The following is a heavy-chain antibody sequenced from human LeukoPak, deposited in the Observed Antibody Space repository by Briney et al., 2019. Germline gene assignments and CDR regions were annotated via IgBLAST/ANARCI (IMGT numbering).Heavy chain of an antibody. CDR2: ISSSGSTI. CDR3: ARDPGWYFDL. V-gene: IGHV3-48*04. Sequence: GGSLRLSCSASGFTFSSYAMSWVRQAPGKGLEWVSYISSSGSTIYYADSVKGRFTISRDNAKNSLYLQMNSLRAEDTAVYYCARDPGWYFDLWGRGTLVTVSS. CDR1: GFTFSSYA. J-gene: IGHJ2*01.